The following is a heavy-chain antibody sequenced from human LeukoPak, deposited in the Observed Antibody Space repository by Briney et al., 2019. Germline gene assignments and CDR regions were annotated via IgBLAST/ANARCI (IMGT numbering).Heavy chain of an antibody. J-gene: IGHJ3*02. Sequence: ASVKVSCKASGYTFTSYDINWVRQATGQGLEWMGWMNPNSGNTGYAQKFQGRVTITRNTSISTAYMELSSLRSEDTAVYYCARRPRVYRKIDIWGQGTMVTASS. CDR2: MNPNSGNT. CDR1: GYTFTSYD. V-gene: IGHV1-8*03. D-gene: IGHD6-13*01. CDR3: ARRPRVYRKIDI.